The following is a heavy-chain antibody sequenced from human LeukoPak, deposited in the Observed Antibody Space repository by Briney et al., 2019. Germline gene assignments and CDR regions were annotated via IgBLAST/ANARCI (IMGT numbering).Heavy chain of an antibody. J-gene: IGHJ3*01. Sequence: SETLSLTCAVSGGSLISTTYYWGWIRQPPGKGLEWIGSIYYSGSTYYNPSLKSRVTVSVDMSKNQFSLQLSSVTAADTAVYYCARAPRTGAWDMITFGGVIVHGDAFDFWGQGTMVTVSS. CDR3: ARAPRTGAWDMITFGGVIVHGDAFDF. D-gene: IGHD3-16*02. V-gene: IGHV4-39*07. CDR1: GGSLISTTYY. CDR2: IYYSGST.